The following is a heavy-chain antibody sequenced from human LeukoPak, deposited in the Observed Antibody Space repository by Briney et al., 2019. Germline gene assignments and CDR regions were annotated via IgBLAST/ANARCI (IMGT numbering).Heavy chain of an antibody. D-gene: IGHD3-10*01. V-gene: IGHV3-23*01. CDR2: ISGSGGST. Sequence: GGSLRLSCAASGFTFSSYAMSWVRQAPGKGLEWVSAISGSGGSTYYADSVKGRFTISRENSKNTLYLQMNSLRAEDTAVYYCAKDPAYYYGSGSYYFDYWGQGTLVIVSS. CDR1: GFTFSSYA. J-gene: IGHJ4*02. CDR3: AKDPAYYYGSGSYYFDY.